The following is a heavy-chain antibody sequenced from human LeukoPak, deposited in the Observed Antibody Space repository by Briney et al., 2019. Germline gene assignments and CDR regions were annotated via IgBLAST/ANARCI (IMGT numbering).Heavy chain of an antibody. Sequence: SETLSLTCTVSGGSISSYYWSWIRQPPGKGPEWIGYIYYSGSTNYNPSLKSRVTISVDTSKNQFSLKLSSVTAADTAVYYCARDVGYCSGGSCSFWFDPWGQGTLVTVSS. CDR3: ARDVGYCSGGSCSFWFDP. CDR2: IYYSGST. D-gene: IGHD2-15*01. V-gene: IGHV4-59*01. CDR1: GGSISSYY. J-gene: IGHJ5*02.